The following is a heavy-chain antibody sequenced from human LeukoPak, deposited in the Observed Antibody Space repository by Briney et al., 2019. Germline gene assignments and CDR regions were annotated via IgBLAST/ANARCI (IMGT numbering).Heavy chain of an antibody. CDR2: ISAYNGNT. Sequence: EASVKVSCKASGGTFSSYGISWVRQAPGQGLEWMGWISAYNGNTNYAQKLQGRVTMTTDTSTSTAYMELRSLRSDDTAVYYCARTYGSGWYWFDPWGQGTLVTVSS. CDR3: ARTYGSGWYWFDP. V-gene: IGHV1-18*01. CDR1: GGTFSSYG. J-gene: IGHJ5*02. D-gene: IGHD6-19*01.